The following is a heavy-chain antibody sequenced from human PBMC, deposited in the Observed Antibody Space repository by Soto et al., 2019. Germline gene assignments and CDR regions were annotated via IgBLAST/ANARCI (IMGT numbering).Heavy chain of an antibody. J-gene: IGHJ6*02. D-gene: IGHD3-10*01. CDR3: ASGLAGFGELLSEAHYYYGMDV. CDR2: FYYSGST. Sequence: PSETLSLTCTVSGGSISTGGYYWNWIRQHPGKGLEWIGYFYYSGSTYYNPSLKSRVTISVNTSKNQFSLKLSSVTAADTAVYYCASGLAGFGELLSEAHYYYGMDVWGQGTTVTVSS. V-gene: IGHV4-31*03. CDR1: GGSISTGGYY.